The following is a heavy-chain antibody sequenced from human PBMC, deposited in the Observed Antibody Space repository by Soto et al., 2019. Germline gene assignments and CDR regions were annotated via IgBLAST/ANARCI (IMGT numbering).Heavy chain of an antibody. CDR2: INPSNEIT. J-gene: IGHJ4*02. CDR3: MRGGWADSPTHY. V-gene: IGHV1-2*02. Sequence: ASVKVSCKTSGYTFSAYYVHWARRAPGRGFQWLGWINPSNEITTFSEFFQGRITMTRDTSTNTVHMELNMLTSDDTAVYYCMRGGWADSPTHYWGQGTWVTLFS. CDR1: GYTFSAYY. D-gene: IGHD1-26*01.